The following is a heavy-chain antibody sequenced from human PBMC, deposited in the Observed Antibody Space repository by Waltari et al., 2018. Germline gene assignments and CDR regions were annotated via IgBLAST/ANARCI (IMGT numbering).Heavy chain of an antibody. D-gene: IGHD3-10*01. Sequence: EVQLVQSGAEVKKPGATVKISCKASGYTFTDYSMHWVQQAPGKGLEWMGRVDPEDGETIYAEKFQGRVTITADTSTDTAYMELSSLRSEDTAVYYCATVAFYYYGSGSLFDYWGQGTLVTVSS. V-gene: IGHV1-69-2*01. J-gene: IGHJ4*02. CDR1: GYTFTDYS. CDR3: ATVAFYYYGSGSLFDY. CDR2: VDPEDGET.